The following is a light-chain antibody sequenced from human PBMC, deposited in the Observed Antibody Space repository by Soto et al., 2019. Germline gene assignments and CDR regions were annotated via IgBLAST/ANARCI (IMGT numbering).Light chain of an antibody. V-gene: IGLV1-44*01. Sequence: QSVLTQTPSASGTPGQTVTISCSGSRSNIGNNAVSWYQQVTGTAPKLLLYNNNQRPSGVPDRFSGSKSGTSASLAISGLQSEDEADYYCATWDDSLNARGVFGGGTKLTVL. CDR1: RSNIGNNA. CDR3: ATWDDSLNARGV. CDR2: NNN. J-gene: IGLJ3*02.